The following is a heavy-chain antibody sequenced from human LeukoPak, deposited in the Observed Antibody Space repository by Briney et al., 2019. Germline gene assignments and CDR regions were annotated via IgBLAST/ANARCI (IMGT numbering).Heavy chain of an antibody. CDR3: ARGSGPDY. V-gene: IGHV4-34*01. CDR2: INHSGST. CDR1: GGSFSGYY. J-gene: IGHJ4*02. Sequence: PSETLSLTCAVYGGSFSGYYWSWIRQPPGKGLVWIGEINHSGSTNYNPSLKSRVTISVDKSKNQFSLKLSSVTAADTAVYYCARGSGPDYWGQGTLVTVSS.